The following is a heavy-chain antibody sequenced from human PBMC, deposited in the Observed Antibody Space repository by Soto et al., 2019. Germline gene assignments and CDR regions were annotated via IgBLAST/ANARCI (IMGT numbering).Heavy chain of an antibody. Sequence: WIRQAPGKGLEWIGYIYYSGSTYYNPSLKSRVTIPVDTSKNQFSLKLSSVTAADTAVYYCARGLGSSSWYFDYWGQGTLVTVSS. CDR3: ARGLGSSSWYFDY. CDR2: IYYSGST. D-gene: IGHD6-13*01. V-gene: IGHV4-30-4*08. J-gene: IGHJ4*02.